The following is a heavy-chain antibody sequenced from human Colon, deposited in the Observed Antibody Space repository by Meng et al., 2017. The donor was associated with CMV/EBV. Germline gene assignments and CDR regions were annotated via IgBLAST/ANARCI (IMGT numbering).Heavy chain of an antibody. J-gene: IGHJ4*02. Sequence: GESLKISCEASGFTFSYYAMHWVRQAPGKGLEWVAFIRYDGSNKYYADSVKGRFTISRDNSKNTLYLQMNSLRAEDTAVYYCAKDFGYSSSSGDFDYWGQGTLVTVSS. CDR3: AKDFGYSSSSGDFDY. D-gene: IGHD6-6*01. CDR1: GFTFSYYA. CDR2: IRYDGSNK. V-gene: IGHV3-30*02.